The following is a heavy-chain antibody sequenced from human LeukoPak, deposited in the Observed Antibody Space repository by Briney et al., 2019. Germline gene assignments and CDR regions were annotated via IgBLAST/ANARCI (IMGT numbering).Heavy chain of an antibody. Sequence: PSETLSLTCAVSGGSISCTNWWTWVRQPPGRGLEWIGEIYHSGSTNYNPSLKSRVTISLDKSKNQFSLKLSSVTAADTAVYYCARGTIVAWQLPPQYYFNYWGQGTLVTVSS. V-gene: IGHV4-4*02. CDR3: ARGTIVAWQLPPQYYFNY. CDR1: GGSISCTNW. J-gene: IGHJ4*02. CDR2: IYHSGST. D-gene: IGHD2-15*01.